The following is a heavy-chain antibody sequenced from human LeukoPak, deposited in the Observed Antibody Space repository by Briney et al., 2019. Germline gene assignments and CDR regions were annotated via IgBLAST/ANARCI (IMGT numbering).Heavy chain of an antibody. D-gene: IGHD3-22*01. CDR3: GKGQYSYDSSGYY. CDR2: IGTSPSEI. J-gene: IGHJ6*01. CDR1: GFTLNTFS. Sequence: GGSLRLPRAASGFTLNTFSLHWVRQAPGQGLEWLSSIGTSPSEIYYADSVKGRFTSSRDNAQNSLYLQMNSLRAEDTAVYYCGKGQYSYDSSGYY. V-gene: IGHV3-21*01.